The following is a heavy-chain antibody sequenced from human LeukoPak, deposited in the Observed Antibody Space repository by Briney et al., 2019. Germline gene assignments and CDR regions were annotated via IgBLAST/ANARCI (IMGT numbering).Heavy chain of an antibody. V-gene: IGHV3-7*04. CDR3: ARTGAVTPRVDY. CDR1: GFTFSNYW. D-gene: IGHD6-13*01. Sequence: GGSLRLSCAASGFTFSNYWMSWVRQAPGKGLEWVADIKQGGSERYFVDSVRGRFTISRDNAKNSLYLQMNSLRAEDTAVYYCARTGAVTPRVDYWGQGTLVTVSS. J-gene: IGHJ4*02. CDR2: IKQGGSER.